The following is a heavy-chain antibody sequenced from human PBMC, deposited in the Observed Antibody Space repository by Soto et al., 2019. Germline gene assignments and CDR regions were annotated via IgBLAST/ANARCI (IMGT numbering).Heavy chain of an antibody. CDR3: ARAPDVNCSSTSCYSFDI. V-gene: IGHV6-1*01. CDR2: TYYRSKWYN. D-gene: IGHD2-2*01. Sequence: SQTLSLTCAISGDSVSSNSAAWNWIRQSPSRGLEWLGRTYYRSKWYNDYAVSVKSRITINPDTSKNQFSLQLNSVTPEDTAVYYCARAPDVNCSSTSCYSFDIWGQGTMVTVSS. J-gene: IGHJ3*02. CDR1: GDSVSSNSAA.